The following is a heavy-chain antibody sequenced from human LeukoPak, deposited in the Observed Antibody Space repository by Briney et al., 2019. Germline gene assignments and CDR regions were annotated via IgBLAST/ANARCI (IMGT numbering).Heavy chain of an antibody. J-gene: IGHJ3*01. Sequence: GGSLRLSCAASGFTFSSYTMNWVRQAPGKGLEWVSSISSSSTYIYYADSVKGRFTISRDNAKNSLYLQMNSLRAEDTAVYHCAREGSWDTFDVWGQGTMVTVSS. CDR1: GFTFSSYT. V-gene: IGHV3-21*01. CDR2: ISSSSTYI. D-gene: IGHD3-10*01. CDR3: AREGSWDTFDV.